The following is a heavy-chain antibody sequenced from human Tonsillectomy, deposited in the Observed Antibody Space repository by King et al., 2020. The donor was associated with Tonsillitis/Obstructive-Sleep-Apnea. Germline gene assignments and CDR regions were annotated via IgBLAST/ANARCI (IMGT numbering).Heavy chain of an antibody. CDR1: GFTFSSYA. CDR3: AKDQYCSSTSCHPHAFDI. D-gene: IGHD2-2*01. J-gene: IGHJ3*02. CDR2: ISGSGGST. Sequence: VQLVESGGGLVQPGGSLRLSCAASGFTFSSYAMSWVRHAPGKGLEWVSAISGSGGSTYYADSVTGRFTISRDNSKNTLYLQMNSLRAEDTAVYYCAKDQYCSSTSCHPHAFDIWGQGTMVTVSS. V-gene: IGHV3-23*04.